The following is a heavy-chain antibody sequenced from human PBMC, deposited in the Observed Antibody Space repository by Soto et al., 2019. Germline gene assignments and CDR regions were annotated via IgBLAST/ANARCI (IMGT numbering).Heavy chain of an antibody. CDR1: GFTFSSYS. CDR3: SNLARNYFDY. V-gene: IGHV3-48*02. CDR2: ISSSSSTI. J-gene: IGHJ4*02. D-gene: IGHD6-6*01. Sequence: EVQLVESGGGLVQPGGSLRLSCAASGFTFSSYSMNWVRQAPGKGLEWVSYISSSSSTIYYADSVKGRFTISRDNAKNSLYLQMNSLRDEDTAVYYCSNLARNYFDYWGQGTLVTVSS.